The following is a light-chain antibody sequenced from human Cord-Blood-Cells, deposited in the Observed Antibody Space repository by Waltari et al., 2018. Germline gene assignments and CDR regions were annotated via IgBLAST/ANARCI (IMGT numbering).Light chain of an antibody. Sequence: QSVLTQPPSVSGAPGQRVTISCTGSSSNIGAGYDVHWYQQLPGTAPKLLIYDNSSRPSGVPARFSGSKSGTSASLAITGLQAEDEADYYCQSYDSSLSGDVVFGGGTKLTVL. V-gene: IGLV1-40*01. CDR2: DNS. J-gene: IGLJ2*01. CDR3: QSYDSSLSGDVV. CDR1: SSNIGAGYD.